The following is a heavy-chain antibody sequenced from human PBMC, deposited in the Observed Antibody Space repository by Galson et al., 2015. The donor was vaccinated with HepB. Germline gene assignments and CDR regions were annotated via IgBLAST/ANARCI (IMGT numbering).Heavy chain of an antibody. CDR1: GFTFSSYE. D-gene: IGHD6-13*01. J-gene: IGHJ6*02. CDR2: ISSSGSTI. Sequence: SLRLSCAASGFTFSSYEMNWVRQAPGKGLEWVSYISSSGSTIYYADSVKGRFTISRDNAKNSLYLQMNSLRAEDTAVYYCAREQQLGPGYYYYYYGMDVWGQGTTVTVSS. V-gene: IGHV3-48*03. CDR3: AREQQLGPGYYYYYYGMDV.